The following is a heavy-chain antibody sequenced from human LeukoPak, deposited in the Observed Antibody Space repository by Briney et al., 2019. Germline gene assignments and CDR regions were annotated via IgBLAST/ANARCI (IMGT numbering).Heavy chain of an antibody. CDR2: ISGSGGST. D-gene: IGHD3-3*01. V-gene: IGHV3-23*01. CDR1: GFTFSSYA. Sequence: GGSLRLSCAASGFTFSSYAMSWVRQAPGKGLEWVSAISGSGGSTYYADSVKGWFTISRDNSKHTLYLQMNSLRAEDTAVYYCAKKRYYDFWSDYTCFDYWGQGTLVTVSS. J-gene: IGHJ4*02. CDR3: AKKRYYDFWSDYTCFDY.